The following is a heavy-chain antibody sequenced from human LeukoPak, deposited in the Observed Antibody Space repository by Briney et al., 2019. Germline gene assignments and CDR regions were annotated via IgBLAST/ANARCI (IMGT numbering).Heavy chain of an antibody. CDR3: AKSGGYSLIDY. J-gene: IGHJ4*02. CDR2: IYYSGST. D-gene: IGHD1-26*01. V-gene: IGHV4-59*08. Sequence: SETLSLTCTVSDGSINSFYWSWIRQPPGKGLEWIGYIYYSGSTNYNPSLKSRVTISVDTSKNQFSLRLNSVTAADTAMYYCAKSGGYSLIDYWGQGTLVTVSS. CDR1: DGSINSFY.